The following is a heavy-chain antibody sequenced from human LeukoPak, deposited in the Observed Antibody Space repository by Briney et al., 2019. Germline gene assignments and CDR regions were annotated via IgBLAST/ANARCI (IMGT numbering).Heavy chain of an antibody. CDR1: GFTFSSHW. Sequence: GGSLRLSCVVSGFTFSSHWMSWVRQAPGKGLEWVANIKEDGSEKYYVDSVKGRFTISRVNAKKSLYLQMDSLRAEDTAVYYCARVRNYDFWSDAFDIWGQGTMVTVSS. CDR3: ARVRNYDFWSDAFDI. J-gene: IGHJ3*02. CDR2: IKEDGSEK. V-gene: IGHV3-7*01. D-gene: IGHD3-3*01.